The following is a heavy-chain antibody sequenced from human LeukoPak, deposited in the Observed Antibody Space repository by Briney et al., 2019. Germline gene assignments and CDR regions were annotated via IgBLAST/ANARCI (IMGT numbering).Heavy chain of an antibody. V-gene: IGHV3-23*01. D-gene: IGHD3-10*01. CDR3: AKRTLLWFGEPH. Sequence: GASLRLSCAASGFTFSSYPMSWVRQAPGKGLEWVSAISGSGGSTYYADSVKGRFTISRDNSKNTLYLQMNSLRAEDTAVYYCAKRTLLWFGEPHWGQGTLVTVSS. CDR2: ISGSGGST. CDR1: GFTFSSYP. J-gene: IGHJ4*02.